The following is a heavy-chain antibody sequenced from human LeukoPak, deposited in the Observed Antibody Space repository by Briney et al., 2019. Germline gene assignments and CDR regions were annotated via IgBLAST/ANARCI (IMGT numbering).Heavy chain of an antibody. V-gene: IGHV4-59*13. CDR3: ARVGNGYSSSWYAWWFYP. D-gene: IGHD6-13*01. CDR2: IYYSGST. CDR1: GGSISSYY. J-gene: IGHJ5*02. Sequence: SETLSLTCTVSGGSISSYYWSWIRQPPGKGLEWIGYIYYSGSTNYNPSLKSRVTISVDTSKNQFSLKLSSVTAADTAVYYCARVGNGYSSSWYAWWFYPWGQGTLVTVSS.